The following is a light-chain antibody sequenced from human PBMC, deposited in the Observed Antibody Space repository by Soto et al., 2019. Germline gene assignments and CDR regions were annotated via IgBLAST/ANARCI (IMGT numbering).Light chain of an antibody. V-gene: IGKV3-20*01. CDR3: HHFGSLPET. Sequence: EVVLTQSPGTLSLSPGERVTLSCRASQSVASRYLAWYQQKPGRAPRLLFYSASSMAAGIPDRFSGSGSGTYFSLTISLLEAEDFAVYYCHHFGSLPETFGQGTNVE. CDR1: QSVASRY. CDR2: SAS. J-gene: IGKJ1*01.